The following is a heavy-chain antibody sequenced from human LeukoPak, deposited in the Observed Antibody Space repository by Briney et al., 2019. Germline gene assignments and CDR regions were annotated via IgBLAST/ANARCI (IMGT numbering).Heavy chain of an antibody. CDR1: GFSFSSYW. CDR2: IKQDGSEK. Sequence: GGSLRLSCAASGFSFSSYWMNWVRQAPGKGLEWVANIKQDGSEKNYVDSVKGRFTISRDNAKNSLFLQMNSLRAEDTAVYYCATPPGPGYSRGWYYFDYWGQGTLVTVSS. J-gene: IGHJ4*02. V-gene: IGHV3-7*03. CDR3: ATPPGPGYSRGWYYFDY. D-gene: IGHD6-19*01.